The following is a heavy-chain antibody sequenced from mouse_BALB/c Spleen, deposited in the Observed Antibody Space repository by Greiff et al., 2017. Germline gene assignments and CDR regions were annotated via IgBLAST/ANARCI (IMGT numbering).Heavy chain of an antibody. CDR2: IRNKANGYTT. Sequence: EVQGVESGGGLVQPGGSLRLSCATSGFTFTDYYMSWVRQPPGKALEWLGFIRNKANGYTTEYSASVKGRFTISRDNSQSILYLQMNTLRAEDSATYYCARGGDYDGLDYWGQGTTLTVSS. CDR3: ARGGDYDGLDY. D-gene: IGHD2-4*01. J-gene: IGHJ2*01. CDR1: GFTFTDYY. V-gene: IGHV7-3*02.